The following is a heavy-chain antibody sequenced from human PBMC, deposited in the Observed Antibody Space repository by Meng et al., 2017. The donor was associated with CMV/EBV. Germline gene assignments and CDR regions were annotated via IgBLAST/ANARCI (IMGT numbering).Heavy chain of an antibody. J-gene: IGHJ4*02. D-gene: IGHD5-18*01. CDR1: GYTLTSSY. CDR3: ARDKIQLWPTVGYFDY. CDR2: INPSGGST. V-gene: IGHV1-46*01. Sequence: VQMGKSRGKGKKPRATGKVSCKAAGYTLTSSYMHWGGQSPGQRVEWVGIINPSGGSTSYAQKFPGRVTMTRDTSTSTVYMELSSLRSENTAVYYCARDKIQLWPTVGYFDYWGQGTLVTVSS.